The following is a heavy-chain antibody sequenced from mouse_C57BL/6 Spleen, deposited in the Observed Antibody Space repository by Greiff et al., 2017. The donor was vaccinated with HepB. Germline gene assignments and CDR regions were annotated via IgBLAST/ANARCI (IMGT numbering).Heavy chain of an antibody. J-gene: IGHJ2*02. CDR3: ARRGGAQATFDY. V-gene: IGHV1-64*01. CDR1: GYTFTSYW. Sequence: QVHVKQPGAELVKPGASVKLSCKASGYTFTSYWMHWVKQRPGQGLEWIGMIHPNSGSTNYNEKFKSKATLTVDKSSSTAYMQLSSLTSEDSAVYYCARRGGAQATFDYWGQGTSLTVSS. CDR2: IHPNSGST. D-gene: IGHD3-2*02.